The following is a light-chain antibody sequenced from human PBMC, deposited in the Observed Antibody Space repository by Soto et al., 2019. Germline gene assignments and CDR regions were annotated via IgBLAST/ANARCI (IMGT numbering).Light chain of an antibody. J-gene: IGLJ3*02. V-gene: IGLV3-1*01. CDR3: QAWDSSTPRV. Sequence: SYELTQPPSVSVSPGQTASISCSGDKLGDKYACWYQQKSGQSPVLVIYKDTQRPSGIPERFSGSNSGNTATLTISGTQAMDEADYYCQAWDSSTPRVFGGGTKVTVL. CDR2: KDT. CDR1: KLGDKY.